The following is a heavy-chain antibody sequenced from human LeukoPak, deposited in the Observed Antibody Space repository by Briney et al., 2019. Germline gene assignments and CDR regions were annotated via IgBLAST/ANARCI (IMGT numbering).Heavy chain of an antibody. V-gene: IGHV4-59*08. CDR1: GDSISSYY. Sequence: SETLSLTCTVSGDSISSYYWSWIRQPPGKGLEWIGYIYYSGSTDYNPSLKSRVTISVDTSKNQFSLKLSSVTAADTAVYYCARHGPLYEYSYYNMDVWGQGTTVTVSS. CDR3: ARHGPLYEYSYYNMDV. J-gene: IGHJ6*02. CDR2: IYYSGST. D-gene: IGHD5/OR15-5a*01.